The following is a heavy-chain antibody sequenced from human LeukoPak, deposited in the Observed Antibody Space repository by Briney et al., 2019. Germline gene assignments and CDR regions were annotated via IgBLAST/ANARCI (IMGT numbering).Heavy chain of an antibody. Sequence: SETLSLTCTVSGDSISRSTYYWAWIRQPPGKGLEWIGSVYYGRSPYFNPSLKSRVTISVDTSKNQFSLKLSSVTAADTAVYYCARSQNYYGSGDYWSQGTLVTVSS. J-gene: IGHJ4*02. CDR1: GDSISRSTYY. V-gene: IGHV4-39*07. D-gene: IGHD3-10*01. CDR3: ARSQNYYGSGDY. CDR2: VYYGRSP.